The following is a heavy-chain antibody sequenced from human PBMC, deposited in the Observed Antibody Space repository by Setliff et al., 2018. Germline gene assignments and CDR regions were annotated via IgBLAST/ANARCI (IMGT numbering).Heavy chain of an antibody. Sequence: ASVKVSCKASGYTFTSYGISWVRQAPGQGLEWMGWISAYNGNTNYAQKLQGRVTMTTDTSTSTAYMELRSLRSDDTAVYYCAGPGVPAAMFSGMDVWGRGTTVTVSS. V-gene: IGHV1-18*01. CDR1: GYTFTSYG. CDR3: AGPGVPAAMFSGMDV. D-gene: IGHD2-2*01. CDR2: ISAYNGNT. J-gene: IGHJ6*02.